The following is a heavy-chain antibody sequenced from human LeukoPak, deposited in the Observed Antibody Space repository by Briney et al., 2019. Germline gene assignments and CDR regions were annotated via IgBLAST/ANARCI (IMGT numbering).Heavy chain of an antibody. Sequence: ASVKVSCKASGYTFTNYDLHWVRQAPGQSLEWMGWINACNGHTKYSQKFQGRVVITRDTPASTAYMELSSLRSEDTAVYYCARVSGYSNSWSDLFDYWGQGTLVTVSS. V-gene: IGHV1-3*01. CDR3: ARVSGYSNSWSDLFDY. J-gene: IGHJ4*02. CDR1: GYTFTNYD. CDR2: INACNGHT. D-gene: IGHD6-13*01.